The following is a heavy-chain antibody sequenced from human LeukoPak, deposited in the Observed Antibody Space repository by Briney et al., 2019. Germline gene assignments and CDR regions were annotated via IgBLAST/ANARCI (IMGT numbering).Heavy chain of an antibody. D-gene: IGHD3-16*02. V-gene: IGHV5-10-1*01. CDR3: ARRGDYVWGSYRKYYFDY. CDR2: IDPSDSYT. J-gene: IGHJ4*02. CDR1: GYSFTSYW. Sequence: GESLRISCKGSGYSFTSYWISWVRQMPGKGLEWMGRIDPSDSYTNYSPSFQGHVTISADKSISTAYLQWSSLKASDTAMYYCARRGDYVWGSYRKYYFDYWGQGTLVTVSS.